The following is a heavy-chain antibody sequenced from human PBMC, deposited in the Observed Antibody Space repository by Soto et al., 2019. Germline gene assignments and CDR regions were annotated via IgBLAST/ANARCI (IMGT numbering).Heavy chain of an antibody. Sequence: QVHLVQSGAEVKKPGASVKVSCKASGYTFTSYGFSWVRQAPGQGLEWMGWISAYNGNTNYPQKFQGRVTMTTETSTSTAYMELRSLKSDDTAVYFCARRSSGWFLGTGGFFDYWGQGSLVTVSS. J-gene: IGHJ4*02. CDR3: ARRSSGWFLGTGGFFDY. CDR1: GYTFTSYG. CDR2: ISAYNGNT. D-gene: IGHD6-19*01. V-gene: IGHV1-18*01.